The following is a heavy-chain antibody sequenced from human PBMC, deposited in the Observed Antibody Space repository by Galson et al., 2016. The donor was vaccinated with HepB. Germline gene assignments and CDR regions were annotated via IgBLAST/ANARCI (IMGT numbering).Heavy chain of an antibody. CDR1: GFTLSSYA. Sequence: SLRLSCAASGFTLSSYAMTWVRQAPGKGLEWVSGISGSGANTYYANAVKGRFTISRDNSKNTLYLQMNSLRAEDTAVYYCAKDSHSSGWNYWGQGTLVTVSS. D-gene: IGHD6-19*01. CDR3: AKDSHSSGWNY. CDR2: ISGSGANT. V-gene: IGHV3-23*01. J-gene: IGHJ4*02.